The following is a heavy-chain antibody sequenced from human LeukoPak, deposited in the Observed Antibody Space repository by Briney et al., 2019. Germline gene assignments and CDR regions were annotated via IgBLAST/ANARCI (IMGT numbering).Heavy chain of an antibody. CDR1: GFTFSSYS. CDR2: ISSSSSTI. Sequence: GGSLRLSCAASGFTFSSYSMNWVRQAPGKGLEWVSYISSSSSTIYYADSVKGRFTISRDNAKNSLYLQMNSLRAEDTAVYYCASQRYDFWSGYLSYYYYYYMDVWGKGTTVTVSS. J-gene: IGHJ6*03. CDR3: ASQRYDFWSGYLSYYYYYYMDV. D-gene: IGHD3-3*01. V-gene: IGHV3-48*01.